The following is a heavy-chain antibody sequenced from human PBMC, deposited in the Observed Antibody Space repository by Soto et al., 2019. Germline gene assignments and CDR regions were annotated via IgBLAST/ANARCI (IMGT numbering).Heavy chain of an antibody. V-gene: IGHV3-33*01. Sequence: QVQLVESGGGVVQPGRSLRLSCAASGFTFRSHGMQRVRQAPGKGLEWVAVIWYDGSNKYYADSVKGRFTISRDNSKNTVYLQMNSLRAEDTAVYYCARGTTVTPPGCIYWGQGTLVTVSS. CDR2: IWYDGSNK. CDR3: ARGTTVTPPGCIY. CDR1: GFTFRSHG. D-gene: IGHD4-17*01. J-gene: IGHJ4*02.